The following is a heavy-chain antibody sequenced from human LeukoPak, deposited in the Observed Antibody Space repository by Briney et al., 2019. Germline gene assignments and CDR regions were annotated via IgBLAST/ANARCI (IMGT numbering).Heavy chain of an antibody. J-gene: IGHJ4*02. V-gene: IGHV3-11*01. D-gene: IGHD3/OR15-3a*01. CDR2: SSSSGSTI. Sequence: GGSLRLSCAASGFTLSDYYMSWIRQAPGKGLEWVSYSSSSGSTIYYADSVEGRFAISRDNAKNSLYLQMNSLRAEDTAVYYCARRRDFIDYWGQGTLVNVSS. CDR1: GFTLSDYY. CDR3: ARRRDFIDY.